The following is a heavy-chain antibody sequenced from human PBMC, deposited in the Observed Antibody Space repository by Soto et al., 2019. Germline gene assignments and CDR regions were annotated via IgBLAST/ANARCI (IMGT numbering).Heavy chain of an antibody. CDR1: GFYFNHYG. D-gene: IGHD2-2*01. Sequence: LRLSCAVSGFYFNHYGINWVRQAPGKGLEWVSSVSKSDYTYYSDSVKGRFTISRDNAKNSVSLQMNSLRPEDTAVYYCAREDSIIMPAVSDFWGQGTLVTVSS. V-gene: IGHV3-21*01. CDR2: VSKSDYT. CDR3: AREDSIIMPAVSDF. J-gene: IGHJ4*02.